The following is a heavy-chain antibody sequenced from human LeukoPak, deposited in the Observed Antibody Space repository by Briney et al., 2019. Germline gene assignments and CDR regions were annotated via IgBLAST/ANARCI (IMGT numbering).Heavy chain of an antibody. CDR3: GRDLGGNYGMDV. J-gene: IGHJ6*02. CDR1: GGSISSYY. V-gene: IGHV4-59*01. Sequence: SETLSLTCTVSGGSISSYYWSWIRQPPGKGLEWIGYIYYSGYTNYNPSLKSRVTISVDTSKNQFCLKMSSVTAADTAVYYCGRDLGGNYGMDVWSQGTTVTVSS. CDR2: IYYSGYT. D-gene: IGHD1-26*01.